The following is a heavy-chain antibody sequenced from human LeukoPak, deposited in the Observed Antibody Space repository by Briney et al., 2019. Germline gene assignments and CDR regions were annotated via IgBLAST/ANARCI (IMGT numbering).Heavy chain of an antibody. V-gene: IGHV1-69*06. CDR1: GGTFSSYA. Sequence: EASVKVSCKASGGTFSSYAISWVRQAPGQGLEWMGGIIPIFGTANYAQKFQGRVTITADKSTSTAYMELSSLRPEDTAVYYCARDQNPPYQAVAPFDPWGQGTLVTVSS. CDR3: ARDQNPPYQAVAPFDP. D-gene: IGHD6-19*01. CDR2: IIPIFGTA. J-gene: IGHJ5*02.